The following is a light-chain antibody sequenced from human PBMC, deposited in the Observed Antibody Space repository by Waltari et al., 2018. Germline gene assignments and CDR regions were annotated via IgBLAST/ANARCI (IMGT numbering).Light chain of an antibody. CDR1: QGISNY. Sequence: DIQMTQSPSSLSASVGDTVTLICRASQGISNYLAWHQQKPGKAPKSLIYYASNLESGVPSRFSGSGSGTDFTLTISSLQPEDFATYYCQQHSYYPWTFGQGTKVEIK. V-gene: IGKV1-16*01. CDR3: QQHSYYPWT. CDR2: YAS. J-gene: IGKJ1*01.